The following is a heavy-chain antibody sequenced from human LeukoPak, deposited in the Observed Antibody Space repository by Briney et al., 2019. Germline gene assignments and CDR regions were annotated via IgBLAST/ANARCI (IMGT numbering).Heavy chain of an antibody. Sequence: SETLSLTCTVSGGSISSSSYYWGWIRQPAGKGLEWIGRIYTSGSTNYNPSLKSRVTMSVDTSKNQFSLKLSSVTAADTAVYYCARSSSWYGGLWFDPWGQGTLVTVSS. D-gene: IGHD6-13*01. V-gene: IGHV4-61*02. CDR3: ARSSSWYGGLWFDP. CDR1: GGSISSSSYY. CDR2: IYTSGST. J-gene: IGHJ5*02.